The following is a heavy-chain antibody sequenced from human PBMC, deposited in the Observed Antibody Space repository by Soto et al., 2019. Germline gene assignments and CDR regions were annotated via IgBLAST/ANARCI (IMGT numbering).Heavy chain of an antibody. CDR3: ARGLPLTMDY. Sequence: QVQLVQSGAEVKKPGASVKVSCKASGYTFTSYAMHWVRQAPGQRLEWMGWINAGNGNTKYSQRFQGRVTITRDTSASTAYMELSILRSEDTAVFYCARGLPLTMDYWGQGTLVTVSS. CDR2: INAGNGNT. V-gene: IGHV1-3*01. CDR1: GYTFTSYA. D-gene: IGHD2-15*01. J-gene: IGHJ4*02.